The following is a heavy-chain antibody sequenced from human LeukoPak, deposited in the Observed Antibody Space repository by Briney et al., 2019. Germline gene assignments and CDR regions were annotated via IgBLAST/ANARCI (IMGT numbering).Heavy chain of an antibody. CDR1: GYSFTSYW. CDR3: ARLSPSLHGSFNYGWYFDL. D-gene: IGHD1-26*01. J-gene: IGHJ2*01. Sequence: GESLKISCKGSGYSFTSYWIGWVRQMPGKGLEWMGVIYPGDSDTRYSPSFQGQVTISADKSISTAYLQWSSLKASDTAMYYCARLSPSLHGSFNYGWYFDLWGRGTLVTVSS. CDR2: IYPGDSDT. V-gene: IGHV5-51*01.